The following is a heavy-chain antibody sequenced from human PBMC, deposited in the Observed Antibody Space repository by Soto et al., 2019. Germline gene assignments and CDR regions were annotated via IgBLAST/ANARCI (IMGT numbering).Heavy chain of an antibody. CDR1: GFPFSSTD. Sequence: PRGSLRLSCAASGFPFSSTDMTWVRQAPGKGLDWVSTIDGSGGTTYYADSVKGRFTISRDNSMNTVYLQMNSLRADDTALYYCAKNSGWFNTWGQGALVTVSS. CDR3: AKNSGWFNT. CDR2: IDGSGGTT. J-gene: IGHJ5*02. V-gene: IGHV3-23*01. D-gene: IGHD3-10*01.